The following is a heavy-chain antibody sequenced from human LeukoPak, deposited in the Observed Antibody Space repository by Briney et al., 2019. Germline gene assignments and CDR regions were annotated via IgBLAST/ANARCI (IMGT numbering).Heavy chain of an antibody. Sequence: PGGALRLYCAASGFTFISYRMNWVRQAPGKGLEWVSYISSSSSTIYYADSVKGRFTISRDNAKNSLYLQMNSLRDEDTAVYYCARERPSYYYDSSGPFDYWGQGTLVTVSS. V-gene: IGHV3-48*02. CDR2: ISSSSSTI. J-gene: IGHJ4*02. CDR3: ARERPSYYYDSSGPFDY. D-gene: IGHD3-22*01. CDR1: GFTFISYR.